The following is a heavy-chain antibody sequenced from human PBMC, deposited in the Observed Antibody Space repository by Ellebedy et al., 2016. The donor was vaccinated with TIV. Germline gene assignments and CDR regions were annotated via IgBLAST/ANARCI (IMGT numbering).Heavy chain of an antibody. J-gene: IGHJ4*02. V-gene: IGHV1-18*04. CDR3: ARASGRAVTAKNDY. CDR1: GYTFTSYG. CDR2: ISAYNGNA. D-gene: IGHD4-17*01. Sequence: AASVKVSCKASGYTFTSYGISWVRQAPGQGLEWMGGISAYNGNAKYAQKLQGRVTMTTDTSTSTAYMELRSLGSDDTAVYYCARASGRAVTAKNDYWGQGTLVTVSS.